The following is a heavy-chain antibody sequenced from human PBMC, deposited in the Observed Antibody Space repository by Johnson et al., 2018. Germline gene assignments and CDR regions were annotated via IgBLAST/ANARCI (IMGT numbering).Heavy chain of an antibody. CDR3: TRPQNPGYYGPNYYYYGLDV. CDR2: IRSKPNSYAT. D-gene: IGHD4-17*01. Sequence: VQLVESGGGLVQPGGSLKLSCAASGFTFSGSAMQWVRQASGKGLEWVGRIRSKPNSYATAYAASVKGRFTISRDDSKNTAYLQMNSLKTEDTAVYYCTRPQNPGYYGPNYYYYGLDVWGQGTTVTVSS. V-gene: IGHV3-73*01. CDR1: GFTFSGSA. J-gene: IGHJ6*02.